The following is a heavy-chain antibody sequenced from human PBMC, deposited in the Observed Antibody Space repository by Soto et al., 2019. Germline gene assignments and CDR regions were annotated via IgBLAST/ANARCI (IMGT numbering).Heavy chain of an antibody. CDR2: IYWDDDR. D-gene: IGHD6-19*01. CDR1: GFSLSTSGVG. V-gene: IGHV2-5*02. J-gene: IGHJ3*02. CDR3: AHTPYSSCWYGVFDI. Sequence: QITLKESGPTLVKPKQTLTLTCTFSGFSLSTSGVGVGWIRQPPGKDLEWLALIYWDDDRRYSPSLKRRLTITKDTSKKHVVLTMTNMDPVDTATYHCAHTPYSSCWYGVFDIWGQGTMVTVSS.